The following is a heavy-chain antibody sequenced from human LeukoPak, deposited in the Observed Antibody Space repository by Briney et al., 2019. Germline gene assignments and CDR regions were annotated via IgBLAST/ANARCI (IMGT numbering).Heavy chain of an antibody. V-gene: IGHV4-59*01. CDR2: IYYSGST. D-gene: IGHD6-19*01. Sequence: SETLSLTCAVSGGSISSYYWSWIRQPPGKGLEWIGYIYYSGSTNYNPSLKSRVTISVDTSKNQFSPKLSSVTAADTAVYYCARSLYSSGYVDYWGQGTLVTVSS. CDR1: GGSISSYY. J-gene: IGHJ4*02. CDR3: ARSLYSSGYVDY.